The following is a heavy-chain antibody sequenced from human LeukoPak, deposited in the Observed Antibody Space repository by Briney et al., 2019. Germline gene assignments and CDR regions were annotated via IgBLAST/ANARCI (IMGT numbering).Heavy chain of an antibody. Sequence: GRSLRLSCAASGFTFSSYGMHWVRQAPGKGLEWVAAIWYDGSNKYYADSVKGRFTISRDNSKNTLYLQMNSLRAEDTAVYYCARDISNHDAFDIWGQGTMVTVSS. CDR1: GFTFSSYG. CDR3: ARDISNHDAFDI. J-gene: IGHJ3*02. CDR2: IWYDGSNK. D-gene: IGHD4-4*01. V-gene: IGHV3-33*01.